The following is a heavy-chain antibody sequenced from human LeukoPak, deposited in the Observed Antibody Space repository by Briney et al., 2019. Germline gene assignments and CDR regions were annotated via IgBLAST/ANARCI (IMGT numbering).Heavy chain of an antibody. J-gene: IGHJ4*02. D-gene: IGHD3-22*01. CDR1: GYTFTGYY. Sequence: ASVKVSCKASGYTFTGYYMHWVRQAPGQRLEWMGRINPNSGGTNYAQKFQGRVTMTRDTSISTAYMELSRLRSDDTAVYYCARFPYYDSSGYYYFDYWGQGTLVTVSS. CDR3: ARFPYYDSSGYYYFDY. V-gene: IGHV1-2*06. CDR2: INPNSGGT.